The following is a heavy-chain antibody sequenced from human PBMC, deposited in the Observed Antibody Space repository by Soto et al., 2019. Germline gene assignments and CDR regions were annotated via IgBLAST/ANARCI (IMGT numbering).Heavy chain of an antibody. V-gene: IGHV4-31*03. Sequence: QVQLQESGPGLVKPSQTLSLTCSVSGASISRGAYYWSWIRQHPGKGLEWIGNIYYSGSAYYNPSLKSRVAISVDTSQNQFSRRLSSVTAADTAVYYCARGVLANWGPENWFDPWGQGTLVTVSS. J-gene: IGHJ5*02. CDR3: ARGVLANWGPENWFDP. D-gene: IGHD7-27*01. CDR1: GASISRGAYY. CDR2: IYYSGSA.